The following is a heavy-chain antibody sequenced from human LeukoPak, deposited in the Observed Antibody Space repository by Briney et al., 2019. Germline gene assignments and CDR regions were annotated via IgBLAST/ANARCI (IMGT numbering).Heavy chain of an antibody. Sequence: GESLKISCKGSGYSFTSYWTGWVRQMPGKGLEWMGIIYPGDSDTRYSPSFQGQVTISADKSISTAYLQWSSLKASDTAMYYCARLLPYCSSTSCYYDYYYGMDVWGQGTTVTVSS. CDR2: IYPGDSDT. J-gene: IGHJ6*02. V-gene: IGHV5-51*01. D-gene: IGHD2-2*01. CDR1: GYSFTSYW. CDR3: ARLLPYCSSTSCYYDYYYGMDV.